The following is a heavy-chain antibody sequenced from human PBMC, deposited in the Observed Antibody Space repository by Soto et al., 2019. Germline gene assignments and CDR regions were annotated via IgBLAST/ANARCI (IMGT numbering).Heavy chain of an antibody. J-gene: IGHJ3*02. CDR2: IYTDGSST. CDR1: GFTFSSYW. D-gene: IGHD1-1*01. V-gene: IGHV3-74*01. CDR3: ARLSGPWKAFAI. Sequence: EVQLVESGGGLVQPGGSLRLSCAASGFTFSSYWMHWVRQAPGKGLVWVSRIYTDGSSTNYADSVQGRLTIPSDNAKNTLYLQMTSLTAEATAVYYCARLSGPWKAFAIWGQGTMVTVSS.